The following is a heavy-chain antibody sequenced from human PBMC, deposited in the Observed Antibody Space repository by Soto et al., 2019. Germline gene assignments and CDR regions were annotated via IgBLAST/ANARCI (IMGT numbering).Heavy chain of an antibody. CDR3: ARGPVVVTAIYFDY. CDR2: INAGNGNT. Sequence: GASVKVSCKASGYTFTNYAMHWVRQAPGQRLEWMGWINAGNGNTKYSQKFQGRVTITRDTSASTAYMELSSLRSEDTAVYYCARGPVVVTAIYFDYWGQGTQVTSPQ. CDR1: GYTFTNYA. J-gene: IGHJ4*02. D-gene: IGHD2-21*02. V-gene: IGHV1-3*01.